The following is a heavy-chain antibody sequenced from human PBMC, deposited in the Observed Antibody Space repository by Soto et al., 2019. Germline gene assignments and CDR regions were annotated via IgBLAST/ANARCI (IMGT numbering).Heavy chain of an antibody. V-gene: IGHV3-30-3*01. CDR2: ISYDGSNK. J-gene: IGHJ4*02. CDR1: GFTFSSYA. D-gene: IGHD3-10*01. Sequence: QVQLVESGGGVVQPGRSLRLSCAASGFTFSSYAMHWVRQAPGKGLEWVAVISYDGSNKYYADSVKGRFTISRDNSKNTLYLQMNSLGAEDTAVYYCARGWRGSGGSIDYWGQGTLVTVSS. CDR3: ARGWRGSGGSIDY.